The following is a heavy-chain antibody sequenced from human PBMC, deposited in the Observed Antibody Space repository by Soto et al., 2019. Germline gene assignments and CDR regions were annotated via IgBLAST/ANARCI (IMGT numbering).Heavy chain of an antibody. CDR1: GYTFTSYY. J-gene: IGHJ3*02. CDR3: ARERGGIVATSNDAFDI. D-gene: IGHD5-12*01. V-gene: IGHV1-46*03. CDR2: INPSGGST. Sequence: GASVKVSCKASGYTFTSYYMHWVRQAPGQGLEWMGIINPSGGSTSYAQKFQGRVTMTRDTSTSTVYMELSSLRSEDTAVYYCARERGGIVATSNDAFDIWGQGTMVTVSS.